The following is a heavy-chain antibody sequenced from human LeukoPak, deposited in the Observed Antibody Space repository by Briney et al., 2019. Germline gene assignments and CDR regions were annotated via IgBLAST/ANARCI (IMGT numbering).Heavy chain of an antibody. CDR3: ARVGGAAFGVVVTYLDS. D-gene: IGHD2-15*01. V-gene: IGHV3-20*04. CDR1: GFSFNDYG. J-gene: IGHJ4*02. Sequence: GGSLRLSCVGSGFSFNDYGMTWVRQAPGKGLEWVSTINWRGGVVGYADSMKGRFTISRDNVKNSVYLEMNSLRVEDTALYYCARVGGAAFGVVVTYLDSWGQGTLVTASS. CDR2: INWRGGVV.